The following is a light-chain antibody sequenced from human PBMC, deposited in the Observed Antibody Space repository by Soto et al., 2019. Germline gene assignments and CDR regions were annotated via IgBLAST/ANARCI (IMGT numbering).Light chain of an antibody. V-gene: IGLV2-14*01. CDR3: SSFTSTSPMV. J-gene: IGLJ2*01. Sequence: QSALTQPASVSGSPGQSITISCTGTSSDVGGYNYVSWYQQHPGKAPKRMIFDVSNRPSGVSNRFSGSKSGNTASLTISGLQTEDEADYYCSSFTSTSPMVFGGGTKLTVL. CDR2: DVS. CDR1: SSDVGGYNY.